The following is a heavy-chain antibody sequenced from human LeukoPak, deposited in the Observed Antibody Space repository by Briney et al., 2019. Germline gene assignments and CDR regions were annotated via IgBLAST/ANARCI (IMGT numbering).Heavy chain of an antibody. V-gene: IGHV5-51*01. D-gene: IGHD2-21*02. J-gene: IGHJ4*02. CDR3: AGKLAYCDSYCYDFDY. Sequence: GESLKISCEGSGYSFTSYWIGWVRQMPGKGLEWMGIIYPGDSHTTYSPSFQGQVTISADKSIDTAYLHWSSLKASDTAIYYCAGKLAYCDSYCYDFDYWGQGTLVTVSS. CDR1: GYSFTSYW. CDR2: IYPGDSHT.